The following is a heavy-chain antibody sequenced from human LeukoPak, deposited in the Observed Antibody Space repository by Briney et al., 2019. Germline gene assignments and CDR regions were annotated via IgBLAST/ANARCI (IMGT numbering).Heavy chain of an antibody. CDR2: IIPIFGTA. V-gene: IGHV1-69*05. J-gene: IGHJ3*02. CDR3: ARDLGTYDSSGYLPHTPYDAFDI. CDR1: GGTFSSYA. D-gene: IGHD3-22*01. Sequence: SVKVSCKASGGTFSSYAISWVRQAPGQGLEWMGGIIPIFGTANYAQKFQGRVTITTDESTSTAYMELSSLRSEDTAVYYCARDLGTYDSSGYLPHTPYDAFDIWGQGTMVTVSS.